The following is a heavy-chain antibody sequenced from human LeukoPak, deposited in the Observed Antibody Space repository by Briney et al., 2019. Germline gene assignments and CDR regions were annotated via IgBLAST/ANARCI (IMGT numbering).Heavy chain of an antibody. J-gene: IGHJ4*02. Sequence: ASVKVSCKASGYTFTSYYMHWVRQAPGQGLEWMGIINPSDGTTFYAQKFQGRVTMTRDTSTNTVYMELSSLRCEDTAVFYCARGPTDMDFDYWGQGSLVTVSS. CDR2: INPSDGTT. V-gene: IGHV1-46*01. CDR3: ARGPTDMDFDY. CDR1: GYTFTSYY.